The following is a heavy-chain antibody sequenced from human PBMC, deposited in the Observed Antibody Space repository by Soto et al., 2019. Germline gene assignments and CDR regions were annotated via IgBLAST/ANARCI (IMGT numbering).Heavy chain of an antibody. CDR1: GYTFTNYA. Sequence: QVPLLQSGAEMKKHGASVQVSCKTSGYTFTNYAITWVRQAPGQGLEWMGWISTYNHNTKYAQKFQGRVTMTTDTSAGTAYMDLGSLRSDDTAVYYCATTFNPYDSRGYYLLNWGQGTLVTVSS. D-gene: IGHD3-22*01. J-gene: IGHJ4*02. CDR2: ISTYNHNT. CDR3: ATTFNPYDSRGYYLLN. V-gene: IGHV1-18*04.